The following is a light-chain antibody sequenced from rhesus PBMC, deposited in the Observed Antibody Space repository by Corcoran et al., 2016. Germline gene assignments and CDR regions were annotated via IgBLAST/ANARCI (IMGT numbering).Light chain of an antibody. CDR3: QHYCSTPFT. J-gene: IGKJ3*01. V-gene: IGKV1-22*01. CDR2: EAS. Sequence: DIQMTQSPSSLSASVGDRVTITCRASQGLTNDLAWYQQKPGETPKLLIYEASSLQSGIPSRFSGSGAGTDCTLTLSSLQSEDFATYYCQHYCSTPFTFGPGTKLDIK. CDR1: QGLTND.